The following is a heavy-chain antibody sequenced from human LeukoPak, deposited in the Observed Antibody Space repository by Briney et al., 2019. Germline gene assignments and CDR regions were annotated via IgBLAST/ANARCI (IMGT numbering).Heavy chain of an antibody. V-gene: IGHV4-34*01. J-gene: IGHJ5*02. CDR3: ARAGEDCSGGSCYEFDP. Sequence: PSETLSLTCAVYGGSFSGYYWSWIRQPPGKGLEWIGEINHSGSTNYNPSLKSRVTISVDTSKNQFSLKLSSVTAADTAVYYCARAGEDCSGGSCYEFDPWGQGTLVTVS. CDR1: GGSFSGYY. CDR2: INHSGST. D-gene: IGHD2-15*01.